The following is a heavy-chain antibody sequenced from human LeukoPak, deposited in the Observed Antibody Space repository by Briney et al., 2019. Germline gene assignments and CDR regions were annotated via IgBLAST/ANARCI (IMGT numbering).Heavy chain of an antibody. J-gene: IGHJ5*02. Sequence: SETLSLTCTVSGGSISSSNYYWGWIRQPPGKGLEWIGSIYYTGSAYYNPSLKSRVTISVDTSKEQFSLKLSSVTAADTAVYYCARSQWLVRWFDPWGQGTLVTVSS. CDR2: IYYTGSA. V-gene: IGHV4-39*01. CDR3: ARSQWLVRWFDP. D-gene: IGHD6-19*01. CDR1: GGSISSSNYY.